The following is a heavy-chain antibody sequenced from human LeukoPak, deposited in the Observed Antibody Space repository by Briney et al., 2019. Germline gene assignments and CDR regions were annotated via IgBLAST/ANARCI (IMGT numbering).Heavy chain of an antibody. V-gene: IGHV3-7*03. CDR3: AKDQAAARPYN. J-gene: IGHJ4*02. CDR2: IKQDGSEK. D-gene: IGHD6-6*01. Sequence: GGSLRLSCAASGFTFSSYWMSWVRQAPGKGLEWVANIKQDGSEKYYVDSVKGRFTISRDNSKNTLYLQMSSLRAEDTAVYYCAKDQAAARPYNWGQGTLVTVSS. CDR1: GFTFSSYW.